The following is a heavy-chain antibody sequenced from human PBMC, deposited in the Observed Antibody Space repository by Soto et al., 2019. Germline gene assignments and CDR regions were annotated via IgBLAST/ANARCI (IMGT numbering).Heavy chain of an antibody. D-gene: IGHD6-6*01. CDR1: GASIIAEPR. Sequence: QMQLEESGPGLLQPSETLSLTCAVSGASIIAEPRWTCVSQTPGKGLEWIGDIHHSGITRTNPSLMNRVTMSVDKSSHPFFLNLNCVSAADTVVYYRASGFCSYAMHHWCQGTLVIGS. CDR2: IHHSGIT. J-gene: IGHJ4*03. V-gene: IGHV4-4*02. CDR3: ASGFCSYAMHH.